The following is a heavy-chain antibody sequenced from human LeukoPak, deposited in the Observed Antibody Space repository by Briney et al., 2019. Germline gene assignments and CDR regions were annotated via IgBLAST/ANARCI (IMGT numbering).Heavy chain of an antibody. CDR2: IYYSGSSGST. J-gene: IGHJ5*02. Sequence: SETLSLTCTVSGGSISGYFWSWIRQPPGKGLEWIGYIYYSGSSGSTHYNPSLRSRVTISVDTSKNQFSLKLSSVTAADTAVYYCARDISSSSWFSNWFDPRGQGTLVTVSS. V-gene: IGHV4-59*01. CDR3: ARDISSSSWFSNWFDP. D-gene: IGHD6-13*01. CDR1: GGSISGYF.